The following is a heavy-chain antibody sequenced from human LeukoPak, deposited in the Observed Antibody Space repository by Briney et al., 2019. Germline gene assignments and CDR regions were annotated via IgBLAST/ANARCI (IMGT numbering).Heavy chain of an antibody. Sequence: GGSLRLSCAASGFTFSSYEMNWVRQAPGKGLEWVSYISSSGSTIYYADSVKGRFTISRDNAQNSLYLLMNSLRAEDTAVYYCATSLSGWGSYHYMDVWGKGTTVTISS. J-gene: IGHJ6*03. V-gene: IGHV3-48*03. CDR3: ATSLSGWGSYHYMDV. CDR2: ISSSGSTI. D-gene: IGHD6-19*01. CDR1: GFTFSSYE.